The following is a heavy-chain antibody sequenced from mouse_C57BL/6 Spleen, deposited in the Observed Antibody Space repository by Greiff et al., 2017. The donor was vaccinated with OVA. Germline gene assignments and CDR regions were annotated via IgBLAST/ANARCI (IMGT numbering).Heavy chain of an antibody. CDR1: GFTFSSYG. J-gene: IGHJ1*03. CDR2: ISSGGSYT. V-gene: IGHV5-6*01. Sequence: EVKLMESGGDLVKPGGSLKLSCAASGFTFSSYGMSWVRQTPDKRLEWVATISSGGSYTYYPDSVKGRFTISRDKAKHTPYLQRSSLKSEDTAMYYCAGPNPLDYYGSSPWYFDVWGTGTTVTVSS. CDR3: AGPNPLDYYGSSPWYFDV. D-gene: IGHD1-1*01.